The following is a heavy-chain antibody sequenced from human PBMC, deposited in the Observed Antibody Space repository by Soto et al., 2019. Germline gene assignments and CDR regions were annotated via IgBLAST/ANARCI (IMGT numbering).Heavy chain of an antibody. CDR1: GGSITTGGPC. Sequence: SETLSLTFSVPGGSITTGGPCWCWHRLLQGKGLQWLGYIYYTGAAYYNPALKSRVTISIDTSENRFSLQLTSVTAADTAVYSCASGTFNTISFDFWGHGRQVT. V-gene: IGHV4-31*03. D-gene: IGHD2-2*01. J-gene: IGHJ4*01. CDR3: ASGTFNTISFDF. CDR2: IYYTGAA.